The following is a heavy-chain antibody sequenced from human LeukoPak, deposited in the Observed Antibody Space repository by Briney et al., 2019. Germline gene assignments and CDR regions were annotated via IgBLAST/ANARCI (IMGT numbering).Heavy chain of an antibody. V-gene: IGHV1-8*01. CDR1: GYTFTSYD. CDR2: MNPNSGTT. D-gene: IGHD3-9*01. CDR3: ARDHGILTPLGTFDI. Sequence: ASVKVSCKASGYTFTSYDFNWVRQAPGQGPEWIGWMNPNSGTTGYAQKFQGRVTMTRDTSISTAYMDLSSLRSDDTAVYYCARDHGILTPLGTFDIWGQGTMVTVSS. J-gene: IGHJ3*02.